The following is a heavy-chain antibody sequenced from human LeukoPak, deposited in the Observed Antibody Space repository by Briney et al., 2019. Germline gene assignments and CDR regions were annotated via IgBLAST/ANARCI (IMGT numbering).Heavy chain of an antibody. V-gene: IGHV1-69*13. D-gene: IGHD3-9*01. CDR1: GGSFSSYA. Sequence: SVKVSCKSSGGSFSSYAISWVRQAPGQGLEWMGGIIPIFGTANYAQKFQGRVTITADESTSTAYMELSSLRSEDTAVYYCQYDILTGYSYSSSSGFDYWGQGTLVTVSS. CDR2: IIPIFGTA. CDR3: QYDILTGYSYSSSSGFDY. J-gene: IGHJ4*02.